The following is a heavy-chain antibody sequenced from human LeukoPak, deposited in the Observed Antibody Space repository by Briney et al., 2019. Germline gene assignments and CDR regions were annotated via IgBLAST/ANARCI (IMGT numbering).Heavy chain of an antibody. J-gene: IGHJ2*01. D-gene: IGHD3-9*01. CDR2: IYHSGST. CDR3: ARRHDYDILTGYYHWYFDL. Sequence: KPSXTLXLTCAVSGYSISSGYYWGWIRPPPGKGLEWIGIIYHSGSTYYNPSLKSRVTISVDTSKNQFSLKLSSVTAADTAVYYCARRHDYDILTGYYHWYFDLWGRGTLVTVSS. V-gene: IGHV4-38-2*01. CDR1: GYSISSGYY.